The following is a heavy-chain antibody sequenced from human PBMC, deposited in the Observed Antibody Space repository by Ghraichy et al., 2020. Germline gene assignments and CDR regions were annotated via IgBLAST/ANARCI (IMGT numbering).Heavy chain of an antibody. D-gene: IGHD6-13*01. Sequence: LSLTCAASGFTFSSYSMNWVRQAPGKGLEWVSSISSSSSYIYYADSVKGRFTISRDNAKNSLYLQMNSLRAEDTAVYYCARGQQQLASYYYYYSMDVWGQGTTVTVSS. CDR1: GFTFSSYS. CDR2: ISSSSSYI. V-gene: IGHV3-21*01. J-gene: IGHJ6*02. CDR3: ARGQQQLASYYYYYSMDV.